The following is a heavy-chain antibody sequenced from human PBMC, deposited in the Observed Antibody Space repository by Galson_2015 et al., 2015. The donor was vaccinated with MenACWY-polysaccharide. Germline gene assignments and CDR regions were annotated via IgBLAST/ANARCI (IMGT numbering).Heavy chain of an antibody. V-gene: IGHV3-33*01. CDR2: IQYDGSKI. CDR3: AREGSRIVFHAFDI. J-gene: IGHJ3*02. CDR1: GARFSNSG. Sequence: SLRLGGAASGARFSNSGMHWVRQAPGKGLEWVADIQYDGSKIVYADSVKGRFTISRDHSKNTLFLEMNSLGAEDTAVYYCAREGSRIVFHAFDIWGQGTMVTVSS. D-gene: IGHD6-13*01.